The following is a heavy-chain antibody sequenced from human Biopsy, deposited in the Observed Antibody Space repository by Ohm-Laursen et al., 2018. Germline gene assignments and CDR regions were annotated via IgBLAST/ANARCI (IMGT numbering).Heavy chain of an antibody. V-gene: IGHV3-11*01. CDR3: ARKIYGDYEVPYSYGMDV. CDR1: GFTFSDYY. J-gene: IGHJ6*02. CDR2: ISGRGTLI. Sequence: SLRLSCAASGFTFSDYYMIWVRQAPGRGLEWVSYISGRGTLIYYRDSVKGRFTISRDSAKNSLYLQMDSLRAEDTAVYYCARKIYGDYEVPYSYGMDVWGLGTTATVSS. D-gene: IGHD4-17*01.